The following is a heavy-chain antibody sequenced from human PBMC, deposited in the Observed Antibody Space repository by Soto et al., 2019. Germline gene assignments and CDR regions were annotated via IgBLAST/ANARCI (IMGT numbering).Heavy chain of an antibody. D-gene: IGHD3-16*01. CDR2: IRGYDGKT. J-gene: IGHJ4*02. CDR1: GYDFINHA. V-gene: IGHV1-18*01. Sequence: QVHLVQSGAEVKKPGASVKVSCKTSGYDFINHAISWLRQAPGQGPEWMGGIRGYDGKTNYAQRLQGRVTMTRDTSTTTAYMELRSLRSDDTGIYYCARDLGGGSASFFDYWGQGALVTVSS. CDR3: ARDLGGGSASFFDY.